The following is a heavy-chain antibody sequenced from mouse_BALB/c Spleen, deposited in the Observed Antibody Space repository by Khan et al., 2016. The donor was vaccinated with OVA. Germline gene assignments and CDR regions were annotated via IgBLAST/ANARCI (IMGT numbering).Heavy chain of an antibody. D-gene: IGHD2-1*01. CDR3: AKGGNYVGYSMDY. CDR1: GYSFTDYT. CDR2: INPYNGGS. J-gene: IGHJ4*01. V-gene: IGHV1-18*01. Sequence: VQLQQSGPELVKPGASMKISCKASGYSFTDYTMNWVKQSHGKNLEWIGLINPYNGGSRYNQKFTGKATLTVDKSSSTAYMELLSLTSDDSAGYYCAKGGNYVGYSMDYWGQGTSVTVYS.